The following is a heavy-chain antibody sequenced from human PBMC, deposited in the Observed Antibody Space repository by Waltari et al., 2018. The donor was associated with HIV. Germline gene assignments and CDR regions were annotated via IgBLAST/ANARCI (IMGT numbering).Heavy chain of an antibody. D-gene: IGHD3-10*01. J-gene: IGHJ4*02. Sequence: EVQLVESGGGLVQPGGSLRLSCAASGFTFSSYSMNWVRQAPGKGLGWVSYLSSSSSTIYDADSVKGRFTISRDNAKNSLYLQMNSLRAEDTAVYYCATGLIGITMVRGALEFDYWGQGTLVTVSS. V-gene: IGHV3-48*01. CDR3: ATGLIGITMVRGALEFDY. CDR1: GFTFSSYS. CDR2: LSSSSSTI.